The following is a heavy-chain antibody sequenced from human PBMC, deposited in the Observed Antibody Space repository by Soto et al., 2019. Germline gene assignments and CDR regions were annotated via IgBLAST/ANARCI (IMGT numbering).Heavy chain of an antibody. CDR3: ASRSSGWYFDY. CDR1: GFTFSSYA. D-gene: IGHD6-19*01. V-gene: IGHV3-23*01. Sequence: EVQLLESGGGLVQPGGSLRLSCAASGFTFSSYAMNWVRQAPGKGLEWVSAISGSGGSTYYADSVKGRFTTSRDNSKNTLYLQMNSLRAEDTAVYYCASRSSGWYFDYWGQGTLVTVSS. J-gene: IGHJ4*02. CDR2: ISGSGGST.